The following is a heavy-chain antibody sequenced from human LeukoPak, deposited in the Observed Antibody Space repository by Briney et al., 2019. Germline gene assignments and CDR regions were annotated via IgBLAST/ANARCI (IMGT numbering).Heavy chain of an antibody. CDR1: GFTFSSYV. Sequence: GGSLRLSCSASGFTFSSYVMSWVRQAPGKGLEWVSGISGSGDTTYYADSVKGRFTISRDNSKNTLYLQMNSLRAEDTALYYCARARNNYDNSGFSALEYWGQGTLVTVSS. J-gene: IGHJ4*02. D-gene: IGHD3-22*01. CDR3: ARARNNYDNSGFSALEY. V-gene: IGHV3-23*01. CDR2: ISGSGDTT.